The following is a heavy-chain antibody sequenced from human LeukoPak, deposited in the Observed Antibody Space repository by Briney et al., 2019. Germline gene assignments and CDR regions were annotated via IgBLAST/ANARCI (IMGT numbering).Heavy chain of an antibody. V-gene: IGHV1-46*01. J-gene: IGHJ5*02. CDR1: GYILTNCY. D-gene: IGHD1-14*01. CDR2: IDPSGGAT. CDR3: AILRYDNNWIGR. Sequence: ASVKVSCKASGYILTNCYMHWVRQAPGQGLEWMGMIDPSGGATSDAQKLQGRVTITRDTSSSTGYMQLSSLRSEDTAIYYCAILRYDNNWIGRWGQGTLVTVS.